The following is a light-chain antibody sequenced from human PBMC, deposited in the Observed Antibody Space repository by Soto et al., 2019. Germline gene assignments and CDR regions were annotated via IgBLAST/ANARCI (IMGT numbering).Light chain of an antibody. CDR3: QQYNSYSPLT. CDR1: QSISSW. J-gene: IGKJ4*01. V-gene: IGKV1-5*01. CDR2: DAS. Sequence: DIQMTQSPSTLSASVGDRVTITCRASQSISSWLAWYQQKPGKAPKLLIYDASSLESGVPSRFSGSGSGTEFTLTISSLQPDDFATYYCQQYNSYSPLTFGRGTKVEIK.